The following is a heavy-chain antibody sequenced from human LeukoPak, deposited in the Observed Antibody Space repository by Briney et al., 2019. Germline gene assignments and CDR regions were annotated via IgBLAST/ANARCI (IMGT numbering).Heavy chain of an antibody. J-gene: IGHJ6*03. D-gene: IGHD4-17*01. Sequence: PSETLSLTCAVYGGSFSGYYWSWIRQPPGKGLEWIGEINHSGSTNYNPSLKSRVTISVDTSKNQSSLKLSSVTAADTAVYYCARGTVPTYYYYYMDVWGKGTTVTVSS. CDR2: INHSGST. V-gene: IGHV4-34*01. CDR1: GGSFSGYY. CDR3: ARGTVPTYYYYYMDV.